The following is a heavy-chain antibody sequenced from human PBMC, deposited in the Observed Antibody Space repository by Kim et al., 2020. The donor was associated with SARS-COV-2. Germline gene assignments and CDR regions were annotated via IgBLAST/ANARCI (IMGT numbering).Heavy chain of an antibody. V-gene: IGHV3-21*01. CDR3: ARIPPPLQWLPQDWYFDL. D-gene: IGHD6-19*01. CDR2: ISSSSSYI. Sequence: GGSLRLSCAASGFTFSSYSMNWVRQAPGKGLEWVSSISSSSSYIYYADSVKGRFTISRDNAKNSLYLQMNSLRAEDTAVYYCARIPPPLQWLPQDWYFDLWGRGTLVTVSS. J-gene: IGHJ2*01. CDR1: GFTFSSYS.